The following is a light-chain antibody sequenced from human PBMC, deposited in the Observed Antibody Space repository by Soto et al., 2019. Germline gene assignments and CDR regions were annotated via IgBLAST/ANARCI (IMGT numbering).Light chain of an antibody. CDR3: QQRSNWPPAIT. J-gene: IGKJ5*01. CDR1: QSVGSY. Sequence: EIVLTQSPATLSLSPGERATLSCRASQSVGSYLAWYQHKPCQAPRLLIYDASNRSTGIPASFSGSGSGRDFTLTISSLEPEDFAFYSCQQRSNWPPAITFGQGARREIK. CDR2: DAS. V-gene: IGKV3-11*02.